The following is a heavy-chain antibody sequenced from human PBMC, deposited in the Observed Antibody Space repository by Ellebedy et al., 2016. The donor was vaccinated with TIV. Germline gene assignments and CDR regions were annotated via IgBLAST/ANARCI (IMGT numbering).Heavy chain of an antibody. CDR3: ARVVWQQPVSYAFDI. Sequence: MPSETLSLTCTVSGGSISPYYWSWIRQPPGKGLEWIGYISYSGSTNYNPSLQSRITLSVDTSKNHFSLKLSSVTAADTAVYYCARVVWQQPVSYAFDIWGQGTMVTVSS. V-gene: IGHV4-59*01. CDR2: ISYSGST. J-gene: IGHJ3*02. D-gene: IGHD6-13*01. CDR1: GGSISPYY.